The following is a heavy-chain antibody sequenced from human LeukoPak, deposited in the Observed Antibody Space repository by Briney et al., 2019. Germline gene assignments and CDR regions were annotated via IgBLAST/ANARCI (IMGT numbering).Heavy chain of an antibody. J-gene: IGHJ6*03. V-gene: IGHV1-18*01. CDR2: ISAYNGNT. D-gene: IGHD2-2*01. CDR1: GYTFTSYG. CDR3: ARSGYCSSTSCYGLGRYYYYMDV. Sequence: GASVKVSCKASGYTFTSYGISWVRQAPGLGLEWMGWISAYNGNTNYAQKLQGRVTMTTDTSTSTAYMELRSLRSDDTAVYYCARSGYCSSTSCYGLGRYYYYMDVWGKGTTVTVSS.